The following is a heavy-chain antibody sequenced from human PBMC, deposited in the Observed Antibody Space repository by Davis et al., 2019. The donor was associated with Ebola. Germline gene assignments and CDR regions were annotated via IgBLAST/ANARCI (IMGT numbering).Heavy chain of an antibody. V-gene: IGHV4-31*03. CDR2: IDYSGTT. J-gene: IGHJ4*02. Sequence: MPSETLSLTCTVSGGSITSGAYYWSWIRQLPGKGLAWVGYIDYSGTTYYHPSLKSRLTISIDTSKNQFSLKLSSVTAADTAVYYCAREQSRYFDSWGQGSLVTVSS. CDR3: AREQSRYFDS. D-gene: IGHD4-11*01. CDR1: GGSITSGAYY.